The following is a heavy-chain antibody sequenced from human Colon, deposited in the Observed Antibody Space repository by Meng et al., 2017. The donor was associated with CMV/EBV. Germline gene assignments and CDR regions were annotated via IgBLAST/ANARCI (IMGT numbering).Heavy chain of an antibody. V-gene: IGHV3-23*01. D-gene: IGHD1-7*01. J-gene: IGHJ4*02. CDR3: ARGTIPSGNYFWYFDH. CDR1: GFTFSSYA. Sequence: GESLKISCAASGFTFSSYAMSWVRQAPGKGLEWVSAISGSGGSTYYADSVKGRFTISRDNSENTLFLQMNKLRVEDTAVYYCARGTIPSGNYFWYFDHWGQGSLVTVSS. CDR2: ISGSGGST.